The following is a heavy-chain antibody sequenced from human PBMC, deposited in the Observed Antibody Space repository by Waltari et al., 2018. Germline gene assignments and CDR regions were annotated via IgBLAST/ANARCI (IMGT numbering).Heavy chain of an antibody. J-gene: IGHJ3*02. CDR1: GGSFSGYS. Sequence: QVQLQQWGAGLLKPSETLSLTCAVYGGSFSGYSWTWIRQPPGKGLEWSGEINHSGSTNYNPSLKSRVTISVDTSKNQFSLKLSSVTAADTAVYYCARRRLRFLEWLQNDAFDIWGQGTMVTVSS. V-gene: IGHV4-34*01. CDR3: ARRRLRFLEWLQNDAFDI. D-gene: IGHD3-3*01. CDR2: INHSGST.